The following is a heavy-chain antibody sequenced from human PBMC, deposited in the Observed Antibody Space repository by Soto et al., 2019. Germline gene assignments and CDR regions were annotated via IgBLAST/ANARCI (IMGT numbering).Heavy chain of an antibody. J-gene: IGHJ6*02. CDR1: GFSFSNSF. D-gene: IGHD3-10*01. CDR3: ARSRFRGMDV. Sequence: GGSLRLSCVASGFSFSNSFLSWVRQAPGKGLEWVATIKEDGSEKYYMESVRGRFTISRDNAKNSLSLQVNSLRAEDTAVYYCARSRFRGMDVWGQGTTVTVSS. CDR2: IKEDGSEK. V-gene: IGHV3-7*03.